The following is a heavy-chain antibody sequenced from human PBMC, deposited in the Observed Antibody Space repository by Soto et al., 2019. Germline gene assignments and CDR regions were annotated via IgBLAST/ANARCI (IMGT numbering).Heavy chain of an antibody. V-gene: IGHV4-59*01. CDR3: ARIGGYHGPLDY. CDR1: GVSISSYF. Sequence: TSETMSLTCSVSGVSISSYFWSWIRQAPGRGLEWIGYTYHRGSTNYSPSLRSRVAISLDMSENQFSLKVNSVTAADTAVYYCARIGGYHGPLDYWGKGTQLTVAA. J-gene: IGHJ4*02. CDR2: TYHRGST. D-gene: IGHD6-25*01.